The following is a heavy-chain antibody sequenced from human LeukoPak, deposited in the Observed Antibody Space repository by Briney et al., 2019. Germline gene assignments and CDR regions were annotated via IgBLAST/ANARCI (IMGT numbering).Heavy chain of an antibody. D-gene: IGHD5-12*01. CDR1: GFTFSSYG. V-gene: IGHV3-33*01. CDR3: ARGGYSGYDSPKDY. CDR2: IWYDGSNK. J-gene: IGHJ4*02. Sequence: GGSLRLSCAASGFTFSSYGMHWVRQAPGKGLEWVAVIWYDGSNKYYADSVKGRFTISRDNSKNTLYLQMNSLRAEDTAVYYCARGGYSGYDSPKDYWGQGTLVTVSS.